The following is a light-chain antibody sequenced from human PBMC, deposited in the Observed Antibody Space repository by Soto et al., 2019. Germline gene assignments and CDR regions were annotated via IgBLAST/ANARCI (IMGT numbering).Light chain of an antibody. CDR2: DVS. Sequence: SARTQPGSVSGSPGQSIAISCNGTSRDVGGYNYVSWYQQHPGKAPELMIHDVSNRPSGVSNRFSGSKSGNTASLTISGLQAEDEAEYYCISYTSSSLYVFGTGTKVTVL. CDR1: SRDVGGYNY. CDR3: ISYTSSSLYV. V-gene: IGLV2-14*01. J-gene: IGLJ1*01.